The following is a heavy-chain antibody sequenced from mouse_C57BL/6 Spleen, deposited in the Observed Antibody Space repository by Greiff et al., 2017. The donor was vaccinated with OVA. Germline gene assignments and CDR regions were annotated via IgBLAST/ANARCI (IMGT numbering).Heavy chain of an antibody. D-gene: IGHD2-3*01. J-gene: IGHJ2*01. Sequence: VQLQQSGAELVKPGASVKLSCTASGFTFTDYYMHWVKQRTEQGLEWIGRIDPVGGDTKYTPKFKGKATLTADTSSNTAYLQLSSLTSEDTDVYYCARSRDGYYVSYFDYWGQGTTLTVSS. CDR1: GFTFTDYY. CDR3: ARSRDGYYVSYFDY. V-gene: IGHV14-2*01. CDR2: IDPVGGDT.